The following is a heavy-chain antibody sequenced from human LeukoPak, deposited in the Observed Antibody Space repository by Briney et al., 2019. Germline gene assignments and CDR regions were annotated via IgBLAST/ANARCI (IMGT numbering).Heavy chain of an antibody. CDR1: GGSISSGSYY. V-gene: IGHV4-61*02. CDR3: ARVPHYYYYYMDV. Sequence: SETLSLTCTVSGGSISSGSYYWSWIRQPAGKGLEWTGRIYTSGSTNYNPSLKSRVTISVDTSKNQFSLKLSSVTAADTAVYYCARVPHYYYYYMDVWGKGTTVTVSS. CDR2: IYTSGST. J-gene: IGHJ6*03.